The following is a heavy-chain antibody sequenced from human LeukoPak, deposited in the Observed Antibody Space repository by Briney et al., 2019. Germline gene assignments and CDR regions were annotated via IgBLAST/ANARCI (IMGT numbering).Heavy chain of an antibody. CDR2: ISSSGNTI. Sequence: PGGSLRLSCTASGFTFSSYSMNWVRQAPGKGLEWVSYISSSGNTIYYTDSVKGRFTISRDNAKNSLYLQTNSLRAGDTAVYYCVRGGKTYAWGDYWGQGTLVTVSS. J-gene: IGHJ4*02. CDR1: GFTFSSYS. V-gene: IGHV3-48*04. D-gene: IGHD7-27*01. CDR3: VRGGKTYAWGDY.